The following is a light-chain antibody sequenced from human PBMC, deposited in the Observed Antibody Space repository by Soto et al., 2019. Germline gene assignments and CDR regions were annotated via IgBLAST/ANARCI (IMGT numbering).Light chain of an antibody. CDR3: QQYGSSFT. J-gene: IGKJ3*01. V-gene: IGKV3-20*01. CDR1: QSVSSSY. CDR2: GAS. Sequence: EIVLTQSPGTLSLSPGERATLSCRASQSVSSSYLAWYQQKPGQAPRPLIYGASSRATGIPDRFSGSGSGTDFTLTISRLEPEDFAVYYCQQYGSSFTFGPGTKVDI.